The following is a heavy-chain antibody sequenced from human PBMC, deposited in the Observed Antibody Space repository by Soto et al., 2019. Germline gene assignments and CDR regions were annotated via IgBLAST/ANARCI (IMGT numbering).Heavy chain of an antibody. D-gene: IGHD3-22*01. J-gene: IGHJ4*02. CDR1: GYMFRSYG. Sequence: ASVKVSCKASGYMFRSYGISWVRQAPGKGLEWMGWISTYNGNTKYGQKFQGRVTLTTETSTSTVYMDLRSLRFDDTAVYYCARGAEDYYYVNRGYYSPSTFDYSAPRSLVPVSS. V-gene: IGHV1-18*01. CDR2: ISTYNGNT. CDR3: ARGAEDYYYVNRGYYSPSTFDY.